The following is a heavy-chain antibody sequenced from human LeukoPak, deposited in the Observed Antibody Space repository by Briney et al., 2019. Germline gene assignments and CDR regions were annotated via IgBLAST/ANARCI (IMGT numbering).Heavy chain of an antibody. CDR3: ARPDCSGNSCDTNDAFDI. CDR1: GFTFSSYS. CDR2: ISSSSSYI. V-gene: IGHV3-21*01. D-gene: IGHD2-15*01. Sequence: GGSLRLSCAASGFTFSSYSINWVRQAPGKGLEWVSSISSSSSYIYYADSVKGRFTISRDNAKNSLYLQMNSLRAEDTAVHYCARPDCSGNSCDTNDAFDIWGQGTMVTVSS. J-gene: IGHJ3*02.